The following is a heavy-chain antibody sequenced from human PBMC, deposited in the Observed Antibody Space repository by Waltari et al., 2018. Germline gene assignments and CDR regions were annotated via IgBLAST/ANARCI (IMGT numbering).Heavy chain of an antibody. Sequence: EVQLVESGGGLVPPGGSLRLSCAASGFTFRASDMHWVRQITGKGLEGVSGIGTIGDTYYPDSMEGRFSISRDDDKNSLHLQMNSLRAGDTAVYYCAKGGLRALWRRVDYFDYWGRGILVTVSA. CDR3: AKGGLRALWRRVDYFDY. J-gene: IGHJ4*02. CDR1: GFTFRASD. CDR2: IGTIGDT. D-gene: IGHD3-10*01. V-gene: IGHV3-13*01.